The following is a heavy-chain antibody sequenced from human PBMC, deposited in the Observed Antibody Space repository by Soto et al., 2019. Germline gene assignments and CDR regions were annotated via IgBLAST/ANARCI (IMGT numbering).Heavy chain of an antibody. CDR3: ARGLRSVLDY. CDR1: GFTFRNFG. V-gene: IGHV3-33*01. J-gene: IGHJ4*02. CDR2: ISNDENIK. D-gene: IGHD6-6*01. Sequence: VGSLRLSCVASGFTFRNFGMHWVRQAPGKGLEWVAVISNDENIKQYADSVRGRFAIARDNSKNTLYLQVTSLRAEDTAIYYCARGLRSVLDYWGQGALVTVSS.